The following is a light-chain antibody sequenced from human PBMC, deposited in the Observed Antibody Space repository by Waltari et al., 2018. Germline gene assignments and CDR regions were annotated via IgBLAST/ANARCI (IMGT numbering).Light chain of an antibody. V-gene: IGLV2-11*01. CDR1: GSDIGGYNY. J-gene: IGLJ2*01. CDR3: CSRDSSAFQLV. Sequence: QSALTQPRSVSGSLGQSVTISCTGTGSDIGGYNYVSWYQQHPDKVPKLIIFDVAKRPAGVPDRFSGSKSGNTASLTISGLQAEDEADYYCCSRDSSAFQLVFGGGTKLTVL. CDR2: DVA.